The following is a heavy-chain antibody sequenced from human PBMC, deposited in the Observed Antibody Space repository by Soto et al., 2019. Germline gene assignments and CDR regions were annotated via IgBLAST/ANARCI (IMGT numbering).Heavy chain of an antibody. CDR2: LTESGDRT. CDR3: AKRACSGGKCYFDH. V-gene: IGHV3-23*01. Sequence: EVQLLESGGGLVQPGGSLRLSCAASGFTFSSYAMSWVRQAPGKGLEWVSSLTESGDRTYHADSVKGRFTISRDNSKKMLTLQMNSLRAEDTAVYYCAKRACSGGKCYFDHWGQGTLVTVSS. J-gene: IGHJ4*02. D-gene: IGHD2-15*01. CDR1: GFTFSSYA.